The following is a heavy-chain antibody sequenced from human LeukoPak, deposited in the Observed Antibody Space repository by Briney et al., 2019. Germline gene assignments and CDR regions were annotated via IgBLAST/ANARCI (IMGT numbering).Heavy chain of an antibody. D-gene: IGHD3-22*01. CDR1: GGSFSGYY. V-gene: IGHV4-34*09. Sequence: SETLSLTCAVYGGSFSGYYWSWIRQPPGKGLEWIGYIYHSGSTYYNPSLKRRVSISGDTSKNEFSLTLNSVTAADTAVYYCATASKESSGDFKYFVHWGQGSLVTVSS. CDR3: ATASKESSGDFKYFVH. J-gene: IGHJ4*02. CDR2: IYHSGST.